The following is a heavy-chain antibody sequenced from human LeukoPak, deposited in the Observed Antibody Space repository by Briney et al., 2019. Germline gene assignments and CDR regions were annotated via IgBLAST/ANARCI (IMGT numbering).Heavy chain of an antibody. J-gene: IGHJ4*02. Sequence: PGGSLRLSCAASGFTFSSYSMNWVRQAPGEGLGWGSSISSSSSYIYYADSVKGRFTISRDNAKNSLYLQMNSLRAEDTAVYYCARSSSGYPYYFDYWGQGTLVTVSS. CDR2: ISSSSSYI. D-gene: IGHD3-22*01. CDR3: ARSSSGYPYYFDY. V-gene: IGHV3-21*01. CDR1: GFTFSSYS.